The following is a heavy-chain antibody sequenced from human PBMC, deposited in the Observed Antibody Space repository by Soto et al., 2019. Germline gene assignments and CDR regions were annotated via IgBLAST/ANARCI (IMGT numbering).Heavy chain of an antibody. CDR3: TRGQGNH. CDR1: GYTFTSYD. V-gene: IGHV1-8*01. CDR2: MNPFSGNA. Sequence: QVQLVQSGAEVKKPGASVRVSCKASGYTFTSYDIYWVRQATGQGLEWMGWMNPFSGNAVYTQKFQDRVTMTRYTSINTAYMEMSGLRSEDTAMYYCTRGQGNHWGQGSLVTVSS. J-gene: IGHJ4*02.